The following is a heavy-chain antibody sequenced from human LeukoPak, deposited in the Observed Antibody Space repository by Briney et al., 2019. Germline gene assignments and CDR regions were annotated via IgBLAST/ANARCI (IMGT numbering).Heavy chain of an antibody. D-gene: IGHD3-10*01. CDR2: ISGSGGST. V-gene: IGHV3-23*01. Sequence: GGSLRLSCAASGFTFSSYAMSWVRQAPGKGLEWVSAISGSGGSTYYADSVEGRFTISRDNSENTLYLQMNSLRAEDTAVYYCAKVSITMVRGVINWFDPWGQGTLVTVSS. J-gene: IGHJ5*02. CDR3: AKVSITMVRGVINWFDP. CDR1: GFTFSSYA.